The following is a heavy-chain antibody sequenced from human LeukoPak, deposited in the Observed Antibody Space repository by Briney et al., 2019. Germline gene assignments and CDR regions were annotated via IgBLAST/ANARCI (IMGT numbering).Heavy chain of an antibody. V-gene: IGHV3-7*01. CDR1: GFTFSSYA. D-gene: IGHD3-3*01. J-gene: IGHJ5*02. Sequence: GGWLRLSRAASGFTFSSYAMSWVRQAPGKGLEWVANINEDGREKYYVDSVKGRSTISRDNAKNSLYLQMNSLRAEDTAVYYCAREDYAFWTGYFRFRGATWFDPWGQGTLVTVSS. CDR2: INEDGREK. CDR3: AREDYAFWTGYFRFRGATWFDP.